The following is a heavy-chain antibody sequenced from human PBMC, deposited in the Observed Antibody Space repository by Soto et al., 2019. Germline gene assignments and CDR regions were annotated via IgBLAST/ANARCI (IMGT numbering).Heavy chain of an antibody. CDR3: ARHLMVGATTWWFDP. V-gene: IGHV4-39*01. Sequence: PSETLSLTCTVSGGSIGSSSYYWGWIRQPPGKGLEWIGSIYYSGRTYYNPSLKSRVTISVDTSKNQFSLKLSSVTAADTAVYYCARHLMVGATTWWFDPWGQGTLVTVSS. J-gene: IGHJ5*02. D-gene: IGHD1-26*01. CDR1: GGSIGSSSYY. CDR2: IYYSGRT.